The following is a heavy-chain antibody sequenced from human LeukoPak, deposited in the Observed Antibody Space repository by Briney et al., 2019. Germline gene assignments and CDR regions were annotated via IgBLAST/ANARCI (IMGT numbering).Heavy chain of an antibody. CDR2: IYYSGST. CDR3: ARGLAVSADY. V-gene: IGHV4-39*07. Sequence: TSETLSLTCTVSGGSISSRSYYWGWIRQPPGKGLEWIGSIYYSGSTYYNPSLKSRVTISVDTSKNQFSLKLSSVTAADTAVYYCARGLAVSADYWGQGTLVTVSS. D-gene: IGHD6-19*01. J-gene: IGHJ4*02. CDR1: GGSISSRSYY.